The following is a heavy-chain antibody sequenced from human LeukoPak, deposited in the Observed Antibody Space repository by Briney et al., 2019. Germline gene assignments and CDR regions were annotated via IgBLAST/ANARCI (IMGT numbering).Heavy chain of an antibody. CDR2: IYRDGSTT. CDR1: GFGFSRYW. CDR3: ARDSSWYDY. V-gene: IGHV3-74*01. D-gene: IGHD6-13*01. Sequence: GGSLRPSCAASGFGFSRYWMHWVRQAPGTGLKWVSRIYRDGSTTDYADSVKGRFSISRDNSKNTLYLDMNSLRAEDTAVYYCARDSSWYDYWGQGTLVTVSS. J-gene: IGHJ4*02.